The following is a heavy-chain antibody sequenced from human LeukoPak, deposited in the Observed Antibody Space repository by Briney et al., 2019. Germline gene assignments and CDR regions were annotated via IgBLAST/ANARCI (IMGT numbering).Heavy chain of an antibody. CDR2: IYSGGST. CDR3: ASLRIQLWRNFDY. V-gene: IGHV3-53*01. D-gene: IGHD5-18*01. J-gene: IGHJ4*02. CDR1: GFTVSSNY. Sequence: GGSLRLSCAASGFTVSSNYMRWVRQAPGKGLEWVSVIYSGGSTYYADSVKGRFTISRDNSKNTLSLQMNSLRAEDTAVYYCASLRIQLWRNFDYWGQGTLVTVSS.